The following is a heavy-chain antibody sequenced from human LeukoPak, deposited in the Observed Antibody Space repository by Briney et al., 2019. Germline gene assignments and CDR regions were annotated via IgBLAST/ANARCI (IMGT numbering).Heavy chain of an antibody. D-gene: IGHD6-13*01. CDR1: GGSISSYC. CDR2: IYYSGST. V-gene: IGHV4-59*08. Sequence: SKTLSLTCTVSGGSISSYCWSWIRQPPGKGLEWIGYIYYSGSTNYNPSLKSRVTISVDTSKNQFSLKLSSVTAADTAVYYCATYDQQLAFDNWGQGTLVTVSS. J-gene: IGHJ4*02. CDR3: ATYDQQLAFDN.